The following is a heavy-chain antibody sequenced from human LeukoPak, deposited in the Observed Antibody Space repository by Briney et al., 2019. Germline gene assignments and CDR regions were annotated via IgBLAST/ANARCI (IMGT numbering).Heavy chain of an antibody. V-gene: IGHV4-34*01. CDR3: ARDRGY. D-gene: IGHD3-16*01. J-gene: IGHJ4*02. CDR2: INHSGST. Sequence: SETLSLTCAVYRGSFSGYYWSWVRQPPGKGLEWIGVINHSGSTNYNPSLKSRGIIAVDTSKNQFALYRSCVTGADTAVYSCARDRGYWGQGTMVTVSS. CDR1: RGSFSGYY.